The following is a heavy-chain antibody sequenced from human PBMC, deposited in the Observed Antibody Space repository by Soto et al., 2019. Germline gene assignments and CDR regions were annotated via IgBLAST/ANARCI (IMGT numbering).Heavy chain of an antibody. D-gene: IGHD2-2*01. V-gene: IGHV1-69*01. CDR2: LIPIFGTA. J-gene: IGHJ6*02. Sequence: QVQLVQSGADVKKPGSSVKVSCKASGGTFSSYAISWVRQAPGQGLEWMGGLIPIFGTANYAQKFQGRVTITADESTSTAYMELSSLRSEDTAVYYCAAAWGDCSSTSCYAYYYYGMDVWGQGTTVTVSS. CDR3: AAAWGDCSSTSCYAYYYYGMDV. CDR1: GGTFSSYA.